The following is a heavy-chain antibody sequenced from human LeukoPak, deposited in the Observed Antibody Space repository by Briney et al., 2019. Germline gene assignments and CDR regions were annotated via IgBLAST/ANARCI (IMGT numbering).Heavy chain of an antibody. J-gene: IGHJ4*02. D-gene: IGHD6-19*01. CDR3: ARTRSQGGWDFDY. CDR1: SYTSNIYG. Sequence: ASVKVSCKVSSYTSNIYGINWVRQAPGQGLEWMGWSSAYTGNTNYAQNFQGRVTMTTDTSTSTAYMELRSLRSDDTAVYYCARTRSQGGWDFDYWGQGTLVTVSS. CDR2: SSAYTGNT. V-gene: IGHV1-18*01.